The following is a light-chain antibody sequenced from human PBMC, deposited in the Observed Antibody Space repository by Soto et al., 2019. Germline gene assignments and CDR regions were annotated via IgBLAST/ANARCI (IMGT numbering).Light chain of an antibody. CDR2: QVS. V-gene: IGLV2-14*01. CDR3: SSYTNSNTRV. Sequence: QSALTQPASVSGSPGQSITISCTGTSSDVGGYTYVSWYQQHPGKAPKLMIYQVSNRPSGVSNRFSGSKSGNTASLTISGLQTEDEADYYYSSYTNSNTRVFGGGTKLTVL. J-gene: IGLJ3*02. CDR1: SSDVGGYTY.